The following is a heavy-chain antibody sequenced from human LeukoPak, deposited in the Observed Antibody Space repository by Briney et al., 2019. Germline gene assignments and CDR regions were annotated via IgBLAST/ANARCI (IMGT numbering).Heavy chain of an antibody. J-gene: IGHJ4*02. CDR2: IIPMFGTA. CDR3: ARPWKYYDSWSGYPPFGS. D-gene: IGHD3-3*01. Sequence: ASVKVSCKASGGTFSSYAINWVRQAPGQGLEWMGGIIPMFGTANYAQRFQGRVTITADESTSTAYMELSSLKSEDTAVYYCARPWKYYDSWSGYPPFGSWGLGTLVTVYS. CDR1: GGTFSSYA. V-gene: IGHV1-69*13.